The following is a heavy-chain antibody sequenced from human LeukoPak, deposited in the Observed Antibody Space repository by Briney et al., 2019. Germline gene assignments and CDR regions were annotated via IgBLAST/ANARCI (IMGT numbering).Heavy chain of an antibody. CDR2: ISYDGSNK. CDR1: GFTFSSYG. CDR3: AKGGMVRGVITASDY. D-gene: IGHD3-10*01. J-gene: IGHJ4*02. V-gene: IGHV3-30*18. Sequence: GGSLRLSCAASGFTFSSYGMHWVRQAPGKGLEWGAVISYDGSNKYYADSVKGRVTISRDNSKNTLYLPMHRLRAEDTAVYYCAKGGMVRGVITASDYWGQGPLVTVSS.